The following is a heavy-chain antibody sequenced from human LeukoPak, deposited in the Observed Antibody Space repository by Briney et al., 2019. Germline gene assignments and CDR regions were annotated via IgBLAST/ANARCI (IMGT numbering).Heavy chain of an antibody. D-gene: IGHD3-16*01. Sequence: GASVKVSCKASGYTFTSYYMHWVRQAPGRGLEWMGIINPSGGSTSYAQKFQGRVTMTRDTSTSTVYMELSSLRSEDTAVYYCARSRGGDQDYYYYYMDVWGKGTTVTVSS. V-gene: IGHV1-46*01. CDR1: GYTFTSYY. CDR3: ARSRGGDQDYYYYYMDV. J-gene: IGHJ6*03. CDR2: INPSGGST.